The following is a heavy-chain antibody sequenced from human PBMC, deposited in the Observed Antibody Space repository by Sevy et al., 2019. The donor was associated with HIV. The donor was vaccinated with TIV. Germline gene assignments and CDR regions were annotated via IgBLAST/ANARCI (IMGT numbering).Heavy chain of an antibody. CDR1: GFTFNSYT. Sequence: GGFLRLSCTASGFTFNSYTMNWVRQAPGKGLEWISSISFRNNYIYYADSVKGRFTISRDNARNSLFLQMNSLRVEDTALYYCARAYGSGSWEAFDLWGRGTLVTVSS. D-gene: IGHD3-10*01. V-gene: IGHV3-21*01. J-gene: IGHJ3*01. CDR3: ARAYGSGSWEAFDL. CDR2: ISFRNNYI.